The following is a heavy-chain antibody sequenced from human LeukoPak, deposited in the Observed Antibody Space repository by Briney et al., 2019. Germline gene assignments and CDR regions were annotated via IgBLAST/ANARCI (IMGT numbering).Heavy chain of an antibody. CDR1: GFTFSSYA. D-gene: IGHD3-16*02. J-gene: IGHJ4*02. V-gene: IGHV3-23*01. CDR2: ISGSGGST. CDR3: ARSAAYYDYVWGSYRPQGGFDY. Sequence: PGGSLRLSCAASGFTFSSYAMSWVRQAPGKGLEWVSAISGSGGSTYYADSVKGRFTISRDNSKNPLYLHMNSLRAEDTAVYYCARSAAYYDYVWGSYRPQGGFDYWGQGTLVTVSS.